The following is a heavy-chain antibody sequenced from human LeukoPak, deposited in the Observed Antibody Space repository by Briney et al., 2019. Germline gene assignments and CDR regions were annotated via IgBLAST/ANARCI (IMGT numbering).Heavy chain of an antibody. CDR2: INHSGST. CDR3: ARRRIAAAGTRLDY. Sequence: PSETLSLTCAVYGGSFSGYYWSWIRQPPGKGLEWIGEINHSGSTNYNPSLKSRVTISVDTSKNQFSLKLSSVTAADTAVYYCARRRIAAAGTRLDYWGQGTLVTVSS. J-gene: IGHJ4*02. CDR1: GGSFSGYY. V-gene: IGHV4-34*01. D-gene: IGHD6-13*01.